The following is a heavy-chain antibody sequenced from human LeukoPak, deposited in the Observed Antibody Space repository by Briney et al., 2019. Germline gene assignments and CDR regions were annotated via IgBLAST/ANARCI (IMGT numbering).Heavy chain of an antibody. CDR3: AKEYMESVVDDSSGYSGY. Sequence: GGSLRLSCAASGFTVSSNYMSWVRQAPGKGLEWVSVIYSGGSTYYADSVKGRFTISRDNSKNTLYLQMNSLRAEDTAVYYCAKEYMESVVDDSSGYSGYWGQGTLVTVSS. CDR1: GFTVSSNY. D-gene: IGHD3-22*01. V-gene: IGHV3-53*05. CDR2: IYSGGST. J-gene: IGHJ4*02.